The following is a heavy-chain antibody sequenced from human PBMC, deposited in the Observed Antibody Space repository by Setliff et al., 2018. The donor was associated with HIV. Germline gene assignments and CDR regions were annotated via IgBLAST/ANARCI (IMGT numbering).Heavy chain of an antibody. CDR1: GYTFTGHY. CDR2: IIPIFGPT. J-gene: IGHJ6*04. Sequence: ASVKVSCKASGYTFTGHYMHWVRQAPGQGLEWMGGIIPIFGPTNYAQKFQGRVTITADESTTTAYMELSSLRSEDTAVYYCARDSRDIVVVIAPEPEPYYYYGMDVWGEGTTVTVSS. CDR3: ARDSRDIVVVIAPEPEPYYYYGMDV. D-gene: IGHD2-15*01. V-gene: IGHV1-69*13.